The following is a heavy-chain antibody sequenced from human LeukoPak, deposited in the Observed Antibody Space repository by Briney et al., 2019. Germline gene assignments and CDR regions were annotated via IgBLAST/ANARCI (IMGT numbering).Heavy chain of an antibody. Sequence: SETLSLTCTVSGGSISSYYWSWIRQPPGKGLEWIGYIYYSGSTNYNPSLKSRVTISVDTSKNQFSLKLSSVTAADTAVYYCARGGGYSYGSNWFDPWGQGTLVTVSS. CDR3: ARGGGYSYGSNWFDP. CDR2: IYYSGST. D-gene: IGHD5-18*01. J-gene: IGHJ5*02. V-gene: IGHV4-59*01. CDR1: GGSISSYY.